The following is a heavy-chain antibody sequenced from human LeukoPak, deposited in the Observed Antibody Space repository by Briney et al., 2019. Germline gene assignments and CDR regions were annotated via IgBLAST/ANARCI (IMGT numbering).Heavy chain of an antibody. J-gene: IGHJ6*03. V-gene: IGHV4-38-2*02. CDR1: GYSISSGYY. D-gene: IGHD2-2*02. CDR3: ARRAAGIPGYYYMDV. Sequence: PSETLSLTCTVSGYSISSGYYWGWIRQPPGKGLEWIGSIYHSGSTYYNPSLKSRVTISVDTSKNQFSLKLSSVTAADTAVYYCARRAAGIPGYYYMDVWGKGTTVTVSS. CDR2: IYHSGST.